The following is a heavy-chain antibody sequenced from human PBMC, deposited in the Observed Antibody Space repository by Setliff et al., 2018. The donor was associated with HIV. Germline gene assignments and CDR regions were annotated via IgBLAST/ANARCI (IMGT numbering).Heavy chain of an antibody. CDR2: INHSGRT. V-gene: IGHV4-34*01. J-gene: IGHJ5*02. D-gene: IGHD1-26*01. Sequence: SETLSLTCAVYGGSFSGSYWSWVRQHPGKGLEWIGEINHSGRTNYNPSLTGRVIMSEDTSKNHFSLRLNSVTAADTAVYFCARGPYSRKFDPWGQGTLVTVSS. CDR1: GGSFSGSY. CDR3: ARGPYSRKFDP.